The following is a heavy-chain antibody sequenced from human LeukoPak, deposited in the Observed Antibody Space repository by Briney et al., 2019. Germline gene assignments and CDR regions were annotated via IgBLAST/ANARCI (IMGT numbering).Heavy chain of an antibody. J-gene: IGHJ4*02. CDR3: AKSYNGYESKPDY. D-gene: IGHD5-12*01. CDR2: IYSGEST. CDR1: GFTVSNNY. V-gene: IGHV3-53*01. Sequence: SGGSLRLSCAASGFTVSNNYMSWVRQAPGKGLEWVSVIYSGESTYYADSVKGRFTISRDSSKITLYLQMNSLRAEDTAVYYCAKSYNGYESKPDYWGQGTLVTVSS.